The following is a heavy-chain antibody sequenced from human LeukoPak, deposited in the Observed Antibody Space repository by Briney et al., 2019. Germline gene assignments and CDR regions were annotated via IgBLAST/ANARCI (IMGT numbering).Heavy chain of an antibody. CDR2: IIPIFGTA. J-gene: IGHJ5*02. D-gene: IGHD3-10*01. Sequence: ASVKVSCKASGGTFSSYAISWARQAPGQGLEWMGGIIPIFGTANYAQKFQGRVTITADESTSTAYMELSSLRSEDTAVYYCARVEELGVRGVILWFDPWGQGTLVTVSS. CDR1: GGTFSSYA. V-gene: IGHV1-69*13. CDR3: ARVEELGVRGVILWFDP.